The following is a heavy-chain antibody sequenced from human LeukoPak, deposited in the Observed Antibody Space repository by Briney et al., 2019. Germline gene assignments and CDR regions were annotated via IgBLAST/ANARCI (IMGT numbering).Heavy chain of an antibody. V-gene: IGHV4-59*01. J-gene: IGHJ6*03. CDR2: VYYSGST. Sequence: SETLSLTCTVSGGSISSYYWSWIRQPPGKGLEWSGYVYYSGSTNYHPSLKSRVTISVDTSTTQFSLKLSPVTAADTAVYYCARETSQKGAHYMDVWGKGTTVTISS. CDR3: ARETSQKGAHYMDV. D-gene: IGHD3-16*01. CDR1: GGSISSYY.